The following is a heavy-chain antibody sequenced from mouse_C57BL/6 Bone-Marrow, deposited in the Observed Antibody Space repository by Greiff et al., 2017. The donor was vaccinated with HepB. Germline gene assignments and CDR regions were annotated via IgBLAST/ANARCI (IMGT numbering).Heavy chain of an antibody. J-gene: IGHJ1*03. Sequence: VQLQQSGPELVKPGASVKISCKASGYTFTDYYMNWVKQSHGKSLEWIGDINPNNGGTSYNQKFKGKATLTVDKSSSTAYMELRSLTSEDSAVYYCARPHYYGSIPYWYFDVWGTGTTVTVSS. V-gene: IGHV1-26*01. CDR3: ARPHYYGSIPYWYFDV. D-gene: IGHD1-1*01. CDR2: INPNNGGT. CDR1: GYTFTDYY.